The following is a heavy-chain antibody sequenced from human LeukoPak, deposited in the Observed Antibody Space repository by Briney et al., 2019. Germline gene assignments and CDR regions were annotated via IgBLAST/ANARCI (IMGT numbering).Heavy chain of an antibody. Sequence: AGGSLRLSCAASGFTFSSYALSWVRQAPGKGLEWVSAISGSGGSTYYADSVKGRFTISRDNSKNTLYLQMNSLRAEDTAVYYCAKDLFSPKFSDYYDSSGYYYGENYWGQGTLVTVSS. CDR1: GFTFSSYA. D-gene: IGHD3-22*01. CDR2: ISGSGGST. CDR3: AKDLFSPKFSDYYDSSGYYYGENY. J-gene: IGHJ4*02. V-gene: IGHV3-23*01.